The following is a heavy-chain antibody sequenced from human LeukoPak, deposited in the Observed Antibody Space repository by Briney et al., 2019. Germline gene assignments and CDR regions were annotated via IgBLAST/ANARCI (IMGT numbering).Heavy chain of an antibody. J-gene: IGHJ4*02. CDR1: GYTFTTYA. CDR3: GRDPKLGIRGYTYGYIDF. Sequence: GASVKVSCKTSGYTFTTYAISWVRQAPGQGLAWMGWINTNTGNPTYAQGFFTGRYVFSLDTSVNTAYLQITGLKADDTAVYYCGRDPKLGIRGYTYGYIDFWGQGTLVTVAS. V-gene: IGHV7-4-1*02. CDR2: INTNTGNP. D-gene: IGHD5-18*01.